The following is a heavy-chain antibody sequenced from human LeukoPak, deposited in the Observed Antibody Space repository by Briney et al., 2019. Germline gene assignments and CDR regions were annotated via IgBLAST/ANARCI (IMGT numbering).Heavy chain of an antibody. V-gene: IGHV3-30-3*01. CDR3: ARDALITMIVVGPIDY. Sequence: VQPGRSLRLSCAASGFTFSSYAMHWVRQAPGKGLEWVAVISYDGSNKYYADSVKGRFTTSRDNSKNTLYLQMNSLRAEDTAVYYCARDALITMIVVGPIDYWGQGTLVTVSS. J-gene: IGHJ4*02. CDR2: ISYDGSNK. D-gene: IGHD3-22*01. CDR1: GFTFSSYA.